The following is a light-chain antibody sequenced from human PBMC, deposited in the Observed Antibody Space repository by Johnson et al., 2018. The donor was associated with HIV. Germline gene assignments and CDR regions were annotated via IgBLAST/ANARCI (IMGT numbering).Light chain of an antibody. V-gene: IGLV1-51*02. CDR2: EKN. J-gene: IGLJ1*01. CDR1: SSNIGNNY. Sequence: QSVLTQPPSVSAAPGQKVTISCSGSSSNIGNNYVSWYQQLPGTAPKLLIYEKNKRPSGIPDRFSASKSGTSATLDITGLQTGDEADDYCGKWDSSLSAGVFGTGTKVTVL. CDR3: GKWDSSLSAGV.